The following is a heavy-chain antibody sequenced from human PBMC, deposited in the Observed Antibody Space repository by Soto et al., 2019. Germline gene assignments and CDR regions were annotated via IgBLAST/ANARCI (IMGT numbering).Heavy chain of an antibody. CDR1: GYTFTGYY. CDR3: ARGGKIQLWSYYYYYGMDV. V-gene: IGHV1-2*04. J-gene: IGHJ6*02. CDR2: INPNSGGT. D-gene: IGHD5-18*01. Sequence: ASVKVSCKASGYTFTGYYMHWVRQAPGQGLEWMGWINPNSGGTNYAQKFQGWATMTRDTSISTAYMELSRLRSDDTAVYYCARGGKIQLWSYYYYYGMDVWGQGTTVTVSS.